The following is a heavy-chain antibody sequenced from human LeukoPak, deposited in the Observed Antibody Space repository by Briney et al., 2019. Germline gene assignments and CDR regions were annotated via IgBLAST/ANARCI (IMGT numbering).Heavy chain of an antibody. CDR3: AIVSGSYFPKNYYYYYMDV. Sequence: GASVKVSCKASGGTFSSYAISWVRQAPGQGLEWMGGIIPIFGTANYAQKFQGRVTITADESTSTAYMELSSLRSEDTAVYYCAIVSGSYFPKNYYYYYMDVWGKGTTVTVSS. J-gene: IGHJ6*03. CDR1: GGTFSSYA. D-gene: IGHD1-26*01. CDR2: IIPIFGTA. V-gene: IGHV1-69*13.